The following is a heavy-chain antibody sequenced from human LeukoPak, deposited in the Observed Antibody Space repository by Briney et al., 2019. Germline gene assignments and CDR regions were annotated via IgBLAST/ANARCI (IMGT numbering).Heavy chain of an antibody. CDR2: IYYSGST. V-gene: IGHV4-39*01. J-gene: IGHJ4*02. Sequence: SSETLSLTCTVSGGSISSSTYHWGWIRQPPGKGLEWIGSIYYSGSTSYSPSLKSRVTISIDTSKNQFSLKLRSVTAADTAVYYCARRLYYYGSGTYLDYWGQGTLVTVSS. D-gene: IGHD3-10*01. CDR3: ARRLYYYGSGTYLDY. CDR1: GGSISSSTYH.